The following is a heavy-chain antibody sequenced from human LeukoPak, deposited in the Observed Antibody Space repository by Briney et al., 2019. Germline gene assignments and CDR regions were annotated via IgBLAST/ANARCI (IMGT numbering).Heavy chain of an antibody. CDR2: IIPIFGTA. CDR1: GCTFSSYA. D-gene: IGHD3-9*01. J-gene: IGHJ4*02. Sequence: ASVKVSCMASGCTFSSYAISWVRQAPGQGLEWMGGIIPIFGTANYAQKFQGRVTITADESTSTAYMELSSLRSEDTAVYYCASDSGGSYYDILTGYNYWGQGTLVTVSS. CDR3: ASDSGGSYYDILTGYNY. V-gene: IGHV1-69*01.